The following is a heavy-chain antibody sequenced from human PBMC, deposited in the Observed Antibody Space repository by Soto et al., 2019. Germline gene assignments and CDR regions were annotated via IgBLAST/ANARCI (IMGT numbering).Heavy chain of an antibody. CDR2: IDDSGST. D-gene: IGHD4-17*01. V-gene: IGHV4-34*01. J-gene: IGHJ4*02. Sequence: QVQLHQWGAGPLKPSETLSLTCAVYGGSFSGYYWSWIRQSPGKGLEWIGEIDDSGSTNYNPSLKGRVTISVDTSKKELFLKLRSVTAADTAVYFCARNDYGDYRPVYWGQGTLVIVSS. CDR3: ARNDYGDYRPVY. CDR1: GGSFSGYY.